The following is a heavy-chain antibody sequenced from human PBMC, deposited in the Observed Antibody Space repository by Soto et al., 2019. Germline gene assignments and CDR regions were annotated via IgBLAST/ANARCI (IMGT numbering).Heavy chain of an antibody. J-gene: IGHJ4*02. CDR1: GYTFTGYY. CDR2: INPNSGGT. V-gene: IGHV1-2*02. Sequence: ASVKVSCKASGYTFTGYYMHWVRQAPGQGLEWMGWINPNSGGTNYAQKFQGRVTTTRDTSISTAYMELSRLRSDDTAVYYCARDWKIGSYCDYWGQGTLVTVSS. CDR3: ARDWKIGSYCDY. D-gene: IGHD1-26*01.